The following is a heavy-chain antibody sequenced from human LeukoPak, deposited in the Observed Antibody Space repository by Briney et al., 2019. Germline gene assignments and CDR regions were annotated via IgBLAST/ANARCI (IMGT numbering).Heavy chain of an antibody. J-gene: IGHJ4*02. Sequence: PGGSLRLSCAASGFTVFNYAMAWVRQAPGKGLEWVSAINGGNDATNYANSVKGRFTISRDNSKNTLYLQMNNLRAEDTAVYYCAKDILRWSFDYWGQGSLVTVAS. CDR3: AKDILRWSFDY. CDR1: GFTVFNYA. CDR2: INGGNDAT. V-gene: IGHV3-23*01. D-gene: IGHD4-23*01.